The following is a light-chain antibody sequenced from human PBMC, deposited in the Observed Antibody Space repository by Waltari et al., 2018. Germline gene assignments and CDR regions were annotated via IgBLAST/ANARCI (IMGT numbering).Light chain of an antibody. CDR2: EDD. CDR1: SGNIDATY. Sequence: LVLTQPHSVSESPGKTVTISCSRSSGNIDATYVQWYQQRPGSSPATIIYEDDKRPSGVLDHFSASVDTSSNSASLTISGLTTEDEADYYCQTYDLGNPVVFGGGTKLTVL. J-gene: IGLJ2*01. CDR3: QTYDLGNPVV. V-gene: IGLV6-57*01.